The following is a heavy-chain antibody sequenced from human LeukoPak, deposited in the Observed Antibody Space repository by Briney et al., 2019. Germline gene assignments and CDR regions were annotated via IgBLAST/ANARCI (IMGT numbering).Heavy chain of an antibody. Sequence: GGSLRLSCAASGFTFSSYSMNWVRQAPGKGLEWVSSISSSSSYIYYADSVKGRFTISRDNAKNSLYLQMNSLRAEDTAVYYCASPPGYCSGGSCENDYWGQGTLVTVPS. V-gene: IGHV3-21*01. CDR3: ASPPGYCSGGSCENDY. CDR2: ISSSSSYI. D-gene: IGHD2-15*01. J-gene: IGHJ4*02. CDR1: GFTFSSYS.